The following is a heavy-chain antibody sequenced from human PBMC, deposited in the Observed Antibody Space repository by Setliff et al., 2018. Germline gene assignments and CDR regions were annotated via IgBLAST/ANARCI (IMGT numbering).Heavy chain of an antibody. V-gene: IGHV4-39*07. CDR1: GASISTTYYY. CDR3: ATDGPVLNGDYIS. D-gene: IGHD3-10*01. CDR2: IYQNGIT. Sequence: PSETLSLPCSVSGASISTTYYYWDWIRQSPEKGLEWIGTIYQNGITYYNPSVKSRVTISVDKSKNQFSLSLRSVTAADTAVYYCATDGPVLNGDYISWGQGTLVTVSS. J-gene: IGHJ5*02.